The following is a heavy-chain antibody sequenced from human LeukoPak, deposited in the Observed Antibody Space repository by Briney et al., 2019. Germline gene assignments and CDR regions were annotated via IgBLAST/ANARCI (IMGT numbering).Heavy chain of an antibody. V-gene: IGHV5-51*01. CDR2: IYPGDSDT. CDR1: GYSFTSYW. J-gene: IGHJ5*02. Sequence: GESLKISCKGSGYSFTSYWIGWVRQMPGEGLEWMGIIYPGDSDTRYSPPFQGQVTISADKSISTAYLQWSSLKASDTVMYYCARYGQLGDGKYNWFDPWGQGTLVTVSS. D-gene: IGHD7-27*01. CDR3: ARYGQLGDGKYNWFDP.